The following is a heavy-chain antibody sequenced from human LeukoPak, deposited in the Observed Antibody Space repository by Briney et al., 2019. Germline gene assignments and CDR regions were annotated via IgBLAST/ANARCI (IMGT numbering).Heavy chain of an antibody. J-gene: IGHJ3*02. CDR2: ISWNSGSI. CDR1: GFTFDDYA. Sequence: GRSLRLSCAASGFTFDDYAMHWVRQAPWKGLEWVSGISWNSGSIGYADSVKGRFTISRDNAKNSLYLQMNSLRAEDTALYYCAKLGPSGNNAFDIWGQGTMVTVSS. V-gene: IGHV3-9*01. D-gene: IGHD5-12*01. CDR3: AKLGPSGNNAFDI.